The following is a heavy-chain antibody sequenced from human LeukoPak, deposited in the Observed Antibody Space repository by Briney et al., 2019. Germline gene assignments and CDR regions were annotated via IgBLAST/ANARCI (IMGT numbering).Heavy chain of an antibody. D-gene: IGHD3-10*01. CDR3: ASFMVRGVIDHYYYYGMDV. J-gene: IGHJ6*02. Sequence: GGSLRLSCAASGFTFSSYSMNWVRQAPGKGLEWVSSISSSSSYIYYADSVKGRFTISRDNAKNSLYLQMSSLRAEDTAVYYCASFMVRGVIDHYYYYGMDVWGQGTTVTVSS. CDR1: GFTFSSYS. V-gene: IGHV3-21*01. CDR2: ISSSSSYI.